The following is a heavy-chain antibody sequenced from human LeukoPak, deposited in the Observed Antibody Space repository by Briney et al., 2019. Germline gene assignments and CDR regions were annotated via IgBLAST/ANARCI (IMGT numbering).Heavy chain of an antibody. CDR3: ARGLLFDWSYYFDY. Sequence: GGSLRLSCAASGFTVSSNYMSWVRQAPGKGLEWVSVIYSGGSTYYADSVKGRLTISRDNSKNTLYLQMNSLRAEDTAVYYCARGLLFDWSYYFDYWGQGTLVTVSS. CDR1: GFTVSSNY. V-gene: IGHV3-66*01. D-gene: IGHD3-9*01. J-gene: IGHJ4*02. CDR2: IYSGGST.